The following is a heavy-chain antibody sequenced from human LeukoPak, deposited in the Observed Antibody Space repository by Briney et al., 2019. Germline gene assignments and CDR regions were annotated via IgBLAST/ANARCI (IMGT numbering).Heavy chain of an antibody. CDR3: ARTYPVYDFWSGYYRGAYYFDY. J-gene: IGHJ4*02. CDR1: GFTFSSYE. Sequence: GGSLRLSCAASGFTFSSYEMNWVRQAPGKWLEWVSYISSSGSTIYYADSVKGRFTISRDNAKNSLYLQMNSLRAEDTAVYYCARTYPVYDFWSGYYRGAYYFDYWGQGTLVTVSS. CDR2: ISSSGSTI. V-gene: IGHV3-48*03. D-gene: IGHD3-3*01.